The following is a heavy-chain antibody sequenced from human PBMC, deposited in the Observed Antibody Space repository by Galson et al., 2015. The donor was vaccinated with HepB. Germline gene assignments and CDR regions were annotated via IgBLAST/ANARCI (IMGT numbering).Heavy chain of an antibody. CDR2: ISRGGDYT. CDR3: AKGRGPVSPDY. D-gene: IGHD5/OR15-5a*01. CDR1: GFTFSDYA. Sequence: SLRLSCAASGFTFSDYAMAWVRQAPGKGPEWVSSISRGGDYTYYAESVKGRFTISRDNSKNTVFLQLNSLRADDTALYYCAKGRGPVSPDYWGQGTLVTVSS. J-gene: IGHJ4*02. V-gene: IGHV3-23*01.